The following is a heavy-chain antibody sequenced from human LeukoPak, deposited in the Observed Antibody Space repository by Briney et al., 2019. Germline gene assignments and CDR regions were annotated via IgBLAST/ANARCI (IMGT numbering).Heavy chain of an antibody. J-gene: IGHJ5*02. CDR1: GGSISSYY. CDR2: IYTSGST. V-gene: IGHV4-4*07. CDR3: ARDHRRLGYCSGGSCSYNWFDP. Sequence: SETLSLTCTVSGGSISSYYWSWIRQPAGKGLEWIGRIYTSGSTNYNPSLKSRVTISVDTSKDQFSLKLSSVTAADTAVYYCARDHRRLGYCSGGSCSYNWFDPWGQGTLVTVSS. D-gene: IGHD2-15*01.